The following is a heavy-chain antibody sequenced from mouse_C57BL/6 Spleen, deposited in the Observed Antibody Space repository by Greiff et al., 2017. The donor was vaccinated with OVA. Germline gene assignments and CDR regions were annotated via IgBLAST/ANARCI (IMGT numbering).Heavy chain of an antibody. CDR2: ISSGSSTI. CDR1: GFTFSDYG. CDR3: AREGDYYGSSDWFAY. J-gene: IGHJ3*01. D-gene: IGHD1-1*01. Sequence: EVKLMESGGGLVKPGGSLKLSCAASGFTFSDYGMHWVRQAPEKGLAWVAYISSGSSTIYYADTVKGRFTITRDNAKNTLFLQMTSLRSEDTAMYYCAREGDYYGSSDWFAYWGQGTLVTVSA. V-gene: IGHV5-17*01.